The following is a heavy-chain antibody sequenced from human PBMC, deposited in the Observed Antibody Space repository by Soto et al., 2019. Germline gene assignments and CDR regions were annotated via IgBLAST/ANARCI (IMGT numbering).Heavy chain of an antibody. D-gene: IGHD2-2*01. CDR1: GFTFSSYS. V-gene: IGHV3-48*01. CDR3: TRSAYMDV. Sequence: GGSLRLSCAASGFTFSSYSMNWVRQAPGKGLEWVSYISSGSSTIYYADSVKGRFTISRDNAKNSLYLQMDSLRAEDTAVYYATRSAYMDVWGTGTTVTISS. J-gene: IGHJ6*03. CDR2: ISSGSSTI.